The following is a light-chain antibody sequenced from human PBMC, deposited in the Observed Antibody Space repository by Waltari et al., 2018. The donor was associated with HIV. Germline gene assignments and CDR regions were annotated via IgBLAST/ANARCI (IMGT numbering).Light chain of an antibody. J-gene: IGLJ1*01. V-gene: IGLV2-23*02. CDR2: EVT. CDR1: SSNVGSDDL. CDR3: CSCPRSGIRYV. Sequence: QSALTQPASVSGYPGQSIPISCTGTSSNVGSDDLVSWYQQHPGEAPKLIIYEVTKRPSGVSNRFSGSKSGNTASLTISGLQAEDEADYYCCSCPRSGIRYVFGTGTKVTVL.